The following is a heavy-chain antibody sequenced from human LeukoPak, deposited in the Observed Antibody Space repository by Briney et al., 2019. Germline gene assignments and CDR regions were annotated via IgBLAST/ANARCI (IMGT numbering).Heavy chain of an antibody. CDR2: IYYSGST. V-gene: IGHV4-31*03. Sequence: SETLSLTCTVSGGSISSGGYYWSWIRQHPGKGLEWIGYIYYSGSTYYNPSLKCRVTISVDTSKNQFSLKLSSVTAADTAVYYCARVDSSGYYHFDYWGQGTLVTVSS. CDR1: GGSISSGGYY. D-gene: IGHD3-22*01. CDR3: ARVDSSGYYHFDY. J-gene: IGHJ4*02.